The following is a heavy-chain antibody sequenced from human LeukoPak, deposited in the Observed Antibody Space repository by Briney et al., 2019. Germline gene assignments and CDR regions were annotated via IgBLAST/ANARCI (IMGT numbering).Heavy chain of an antibody. D-gene: IGHD3-10*01. CDR2: ISTRSSYV. J-gene: IGHJ4*02. CDR3: ARDNIWFGEL. Sequence: GGSLRLSCAASGFTFSSYDMNWVRQAPGKGLEWVSSISTRSSYVNYADSVQGRFTISRDNAKNSLYLQMNSLRAEDTAVYYCARDNIWFGELWGQGTLVTVSS. CDR1: GFTFSSYD. V-gene: IGHV3-21*04.